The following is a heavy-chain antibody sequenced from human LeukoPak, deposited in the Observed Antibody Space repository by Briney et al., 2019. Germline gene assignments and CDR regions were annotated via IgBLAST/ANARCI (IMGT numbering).Heavy chain of an antibody. CDR2: IYHSGST. Sequence: SGTLSLTCAVSGGSISSSNWWSWVRQPPGKGLEWIGEIYHSGSTNYNPSLKSRVTISVDKSKNQFSLKLSSVTAEDTAVYYCASIPYNSSYYYYMDVWGKGTTVTISS. D-gene: IGHD1-20*01. V-gene: IGHV4-4*02. J-gene: IGHJ6*03. CDR3: ASIPYNSSYYYYMDV. CDR1: GGSISSSNW.